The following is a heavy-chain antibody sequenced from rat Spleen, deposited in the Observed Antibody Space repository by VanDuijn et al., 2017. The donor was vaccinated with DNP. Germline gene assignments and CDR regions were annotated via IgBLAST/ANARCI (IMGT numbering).Heavy chain of an antibody. V-gene: IGHV5-31*01. Sequence: EVQLVESGGGQVQPGGSLTLSCAASGFTLNKYWMTWVRQAPGKGLEWIASIINSGGNTYYPESVRGRFTISRDDAKNTQYLQMDSLRSEDTATYYCARHRYFDYWGQGVMVTVSS. J-gene: IGHJ2*01. CDR3: ARHRYFDY. CDR1: GFTLNKYW. CDR2: IINSGGNT.